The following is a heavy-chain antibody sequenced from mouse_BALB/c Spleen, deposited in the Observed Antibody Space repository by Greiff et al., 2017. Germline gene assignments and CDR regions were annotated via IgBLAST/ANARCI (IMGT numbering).Heavy chain of an antibody. CDR1: GDSITSGY. CDR2: ISYSGST. Sequence: EVKLMESGPSLVKPSQTLSLTCSVTGDSITSGYWNWIRKFPGNKLEYMGYISYSGSTYYNPSLKSRISITQDTSKNQYYLQLNSVTTEDTATYYCARYHGSSYAWFAYWGQGTLVTVSA. D-gene: IGHD1-1*01. J-gene: IGHJ3*01. CDR3: ARYHGSSYAWFAY. V-gene: IGHV3-8*02.